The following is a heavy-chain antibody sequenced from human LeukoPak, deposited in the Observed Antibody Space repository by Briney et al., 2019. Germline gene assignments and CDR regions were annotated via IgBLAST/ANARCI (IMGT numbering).Heavy chain of an antibody. D-gene: IGHD4-17*01. J-gene: IGHJ3*02. CDR2: INAGNGNT. Sequence: GASVKVSCKASGYTFTSYAMHWVRQAPGQRLEWMGWINAGNGNTKYSQKFQGRVTITRDTSASTAYMELSSLRSEDTAVYYCARAGDYGDYGDAFDIWGQGTMVTVSS. V-gene: IGHV1-3*01. CDR1: GYTFTSYA. CDR3: ARAGDYGDYGDAFDI.